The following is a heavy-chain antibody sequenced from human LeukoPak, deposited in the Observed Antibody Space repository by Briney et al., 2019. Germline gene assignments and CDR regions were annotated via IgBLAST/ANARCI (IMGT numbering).Heavy chain of an antibody. CDR3: AKSLSSRGLIIPRTSRYFDY. CDR1: GFTFSNYD. V-gene: IGHV3-30*02. D-gene: IGHD3-10*01. J-gene: IGHJ4*02. Sequence: GGSLRLSCAAFGFTFSNYDMHWVRQAPGKGLEWVAFIWSDGSNRYYADSVKGRFTISRDNSKNTLYLQMNSLRAEDTAVYYCAKSLSSRGLIIPRTSRYFDYWGQGTLVTVSS. CDR2: IWSDGSNR.